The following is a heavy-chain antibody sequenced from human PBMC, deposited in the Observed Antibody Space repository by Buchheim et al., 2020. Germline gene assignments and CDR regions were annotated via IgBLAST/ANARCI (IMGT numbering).Heavy chain of an antibody. V-gene: IGHV3-30-3*01. CDR3: ARDYTAFWSGYSYVDGMDV. Sequence: QVQLVESGGGVVQPGRSLRLSCAASGFTFSSYAMHWVRQAPGKGLEWVAVISYDGSNKYYADSVKGRFTISRDNSKNTLYLQMNSLRAEDTAVYYCARDYTAFWSGYSYVDGMDVWGQGTT. CDR1: GFTFSSYA. CDR2: ISYDGSNK. J-gene: IGHJ6*02. D-gene: IGHD3-3*01.